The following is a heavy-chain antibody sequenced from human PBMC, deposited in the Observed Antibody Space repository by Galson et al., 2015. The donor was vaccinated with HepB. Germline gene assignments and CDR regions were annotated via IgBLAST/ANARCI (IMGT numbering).Heavy chain of an antibody. CDR2: IFWDDDK. Sequence: PALVKPTQTLTLTCTFSGFSLTTSGVGVGWIRQPPGKALEWLAVIFWDDDKLYSPSLQSRLTITKDTSKHQVVLAMANVDPVDTATYYCAHTALLWFGEFSSYGMDVWGQWTTVTVSS. V-gene: IGHV2-5*02. D-gene: IGHD3-10*01. CDR3: AHTALLWFGEFSSYGMDV. CDR1: GFSLTTSGVG. J-gene: IGHJ6*02.